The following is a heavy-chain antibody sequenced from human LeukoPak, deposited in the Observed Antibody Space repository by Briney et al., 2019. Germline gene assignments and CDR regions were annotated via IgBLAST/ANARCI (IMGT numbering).Heavy chain of an antibody. D-gene: IGHD3-3*01. J-gene: IGHJ6*03. CDR3: ARAGDFGVVNYYMDV. CDR1: EYTFTGYY. Sequence: GASVKVSCKASEYTFTGYYMHWVRQAPGQGLEWMGWINPNSGGTNYAQKFQGRVTMTRDTSISTAYMELSRLRSDDTAVYYCARAGDFGVVNYYMDVWGKGTTVTVSS. CDR2: INPNSGGT. V-gene: IGHV1-2*02.